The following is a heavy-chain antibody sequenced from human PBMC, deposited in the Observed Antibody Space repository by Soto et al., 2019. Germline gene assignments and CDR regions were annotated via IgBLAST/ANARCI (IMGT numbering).Heavy chain of an antibody. J-gene: IGHJ3*02. CDR3: ARDSPSAGGLYIAAAGTGI. CDR1: GGSISSYY. V-gene: IGHV4-59*01. CDR2: IYYSGST. D-gene: IGHD6-13*01. Sequence: SETLSLTCTVSGGSISSYYWSWIRQPPGKGLEWIGYIYYSGSTNYNPSLKSRVTISVDTSKNQFSLKLSSVTAADTAVYYCARDSPSAGGLYIAAAGTGIWGQGTMVTVSS.